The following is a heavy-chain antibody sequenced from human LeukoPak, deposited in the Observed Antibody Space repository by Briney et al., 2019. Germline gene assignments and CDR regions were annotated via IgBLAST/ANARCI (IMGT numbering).Heavy chain of an antibody. Sequence: SQTLSLTCTVSGGSISSGSYYWSWIRQPAGKGLEWIGRIYTSGSTNYNPSLKSPVTISVGTSKNQFSLKLSSVTAADTAVYYCARGQKKSGTVVVNYYYMDVWGKGTTVTTSS. CDR3: ARGQKKSGTVVVNYYYMDV. J-gene: IGHJ6*03. V-gene: IGHV4-61*02. D-gene: IGHD2-15*01. CDR1: GGSISSGSYY. CDR2: IYTSGST.